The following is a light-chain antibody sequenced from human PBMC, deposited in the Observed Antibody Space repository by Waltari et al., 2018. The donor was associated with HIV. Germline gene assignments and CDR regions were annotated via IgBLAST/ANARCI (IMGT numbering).Light chain of an antibody. V-gene: IGKV1-39*01. CDR2: AAS. CDR1: QRIIGY. Sequence: EIQMCQSPSSLSESVGDRFTITCRPRQRIIGYLNWYQQKPGKAPKLLFYAASRLQSVVPSRFSGSGSGTDFTLTSSSLQPEDFATYYWQQSYSTPRITFGQGTRLEIE. CDR3: QQSYSTPRIT. J-gene: IGKJ5*01.